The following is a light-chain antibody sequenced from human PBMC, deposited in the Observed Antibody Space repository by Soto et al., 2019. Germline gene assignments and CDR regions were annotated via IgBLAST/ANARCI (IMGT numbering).Light chain of an antibody. CDR1: SSDVGGYNY. V-gene: IGLV2-11*01. J-gene: IGLJ1*01. CDR3: CSYAGSYTLYV. Sequence: SVLTQPRSVSGSPGKSVTISCTGTSSDVGGYNYVSWYQQHPGKAPKLMIYDVSKRPSGVPDRFSGSKSGNTASLTISGLQAEDEADYYCCSYAGSYTLYVFGTGTKVTVL. CDR2: DVS.